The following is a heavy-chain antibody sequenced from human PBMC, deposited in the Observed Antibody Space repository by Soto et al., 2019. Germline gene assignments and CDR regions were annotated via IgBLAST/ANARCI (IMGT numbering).Heavy chain of an antibody. CDR1: GFTFSSYA. D-gene: IGHD6-13*01. J-gene: IGHJ4*02. Sequence: GGSLRLSCAASGFTFSSYAMSWVRQAPGKALEWVSAISGSGGSTYYADSVKGRFTISRDNSKNTLYLQMNSLRAEDTAVYYCAKAGGTSSWTERNYFDYWGQGTLVTVSS. V-gene: IGHV3-23*01. CDR2: ISGSGGST. CDR3: AKAGGTSSWTERNYFDY.